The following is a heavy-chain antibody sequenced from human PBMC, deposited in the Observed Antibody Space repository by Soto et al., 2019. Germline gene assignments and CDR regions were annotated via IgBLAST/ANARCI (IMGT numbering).Heavy chain of an antibody. CDR1: GFTFNNYA. D-gene: IGHD6-19*01. CDR2: ISEGGSI. V-gene: IGHV3-23*01. Sequence: GGSLRLSCEVSGFTFNNYAMAWVRQAPGKGLEWVATISEGGSIYFADSVKGRFAISRDISKNTLSLQMNSLRAEDTAVYYCTKVVGGWHDAFDIWGQGTRVTVSS. CDR3: TKVVGGWHDAFDI. J-gene: IGHJ3*02.